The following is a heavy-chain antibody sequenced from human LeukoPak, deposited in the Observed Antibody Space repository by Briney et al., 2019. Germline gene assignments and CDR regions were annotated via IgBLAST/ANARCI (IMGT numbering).Heavy chain of an antibody. D-gene: IGHD1-26*01. J-gene: IGHJ4*02. CDR3: ARQLYSGSDCDY. V-gene: IGHV1-8*01. CDR2: MNPNCGNT. CDR1: GYTFTSYD. Sequence: GASVKVSCKASGYTFTSYDINWVRQAPGQGLEWMGWMNPNCGNTGYAQKFQGRVTMTRNTSISTAYMELSRLRSEDTAVYYCARQLYSGSDCDYWGQGTLVTVSS.